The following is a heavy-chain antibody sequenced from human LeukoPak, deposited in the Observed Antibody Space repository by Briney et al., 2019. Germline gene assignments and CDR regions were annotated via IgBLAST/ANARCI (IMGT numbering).Heavy chain of an antibody. J-gene: IGHJ6*03. CDR3: AKAGRHRSWYSAYYYYMDV. D-gene: IGHD6-13*01. CDR2: IRYDGSNK. Sequence: GGSLRLSCAASGFTFSSYGMHWVRQAPGKGLEWVAFIRYDGSNKYYADSVKGRFTISRDNSKNTLYLQMNSLRAEDTAVYYCAKAGRHRSWYSAYYYYMDVWGKGTTVTISS. V-gene: IGHV3-30*02. CDR1: GFTFSSYG.